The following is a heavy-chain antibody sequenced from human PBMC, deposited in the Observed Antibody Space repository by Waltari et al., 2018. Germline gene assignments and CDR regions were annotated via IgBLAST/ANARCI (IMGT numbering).Heavy chain of an antibody. CDR1: GFTVGSNY. CDR2: IYSGGTT. Sequence: EVQLVESGGGLVQPGGSLRLSCSASGFTVGSNYMTWVRQAPGKGLELVSLIYSGGTTSYADSVKGRFTISRDNSKNTLYIQMNSLRAEDTAVYYCARDRFLRDWGQGTLVTVSS. D-gene: IGHD3-3*01. CDR3: ARDRFLRD. V-gene: IGHV3-66*02. J-gene: IGHJ4*02.